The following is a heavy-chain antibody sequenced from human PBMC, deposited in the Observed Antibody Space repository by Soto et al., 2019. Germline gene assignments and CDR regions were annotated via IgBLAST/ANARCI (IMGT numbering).Heavy chain of an antibody. CDR1: GGFISNYY. J-gene: IGHJ6*02. CDR3: ARGGVVVVSYALDA. Sequence: SETLSLTCSVSGGFISNYYWTWIRQSPGKGLEWIGYVYNSGSTKYNPSLKSRVSISIDTSKKQFSLKLSSVTAADTAVYYCARGGVVVVSYALDAWGQGTTVTVSS. CDR2: VYNSGST. D-gene: IGHD2-21*01. V-gene: IGHV4-59*01.